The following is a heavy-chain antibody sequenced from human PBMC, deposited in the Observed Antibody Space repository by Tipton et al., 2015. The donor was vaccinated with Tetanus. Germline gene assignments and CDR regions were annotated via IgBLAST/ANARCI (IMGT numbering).Heavy chain of an antibody. CDR3: ARDYPDFDY. CDR2: IKQDGSAL. D-gene: IGHD3-16*02. J-gene: IGHJ4*02. CDR1: GFTFRNYC. V-gene: IGHV3-7*03. Sequence: SLRLSCVASGFTFRNYCMTWVRQAPGKGLEWVANIKQDGSALYYVDSVKGRFTISRDNSKNTPYLQMSNLRAEDTAVYYCARDYPDFDYWGQGTLVTVSS.